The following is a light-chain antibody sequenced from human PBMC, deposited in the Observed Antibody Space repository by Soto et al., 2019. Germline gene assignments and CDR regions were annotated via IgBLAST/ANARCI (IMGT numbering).Light chain of an antibody. Sequence: DIQMTQSPSSLSASVGDRVTITSRASQGIGNDLGWYQQKPGKAPKRLIYLTYSLQTGVPSRFSGSGSGTEFSLTISSLQPEDSATYFCLQHNSYPRTFGQRTKVDI. J-gene: IGKJ1*01. CDR2: LTY. V-gene: IGKV1-17*01. CDR3: LQHNSYPRT. CDR1: QGIGND.